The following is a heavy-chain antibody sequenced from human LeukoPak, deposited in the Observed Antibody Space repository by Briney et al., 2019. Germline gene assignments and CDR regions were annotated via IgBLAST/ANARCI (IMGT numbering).Heavy chain of an antibody. CDR3: ARGKYGYCSSASCYLTGWFDP. Sequence: PSETLSLTCAVSGGSISSSNWWSWVRQPPGKGLEWIGEIYHSGSTNYNPSLKSRVTISVDKSKNQFSLKLSSVTAADTAVYYCARGKYGYCSSASCYLTGWFDPWGQGTLVTVSS. CDR1: GGSISSSNW. J-gene: IGHJ5*02. V-gene: IGHV4-4*02. D-gene: IGHD2-2*01. CDR2: IYHSGST.